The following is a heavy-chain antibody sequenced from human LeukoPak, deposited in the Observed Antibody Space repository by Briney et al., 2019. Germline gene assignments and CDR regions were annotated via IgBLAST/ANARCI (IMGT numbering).Heavy chain of an antibody. CDR1: GGSFSGYY. V-gene: IGHV4-34*01. CDR3: ARALWYSSGWYSDY. CDR2: INHSGST. J-gene: IGHJ4*02. Sequence: SETLSLTCAVYGGSFSGYYWSWIRQPPGKGLEWIGEINHSGSTNYNPSLKSRVTISVDTSKNQFSPKLSSVTAADTAVYYCARALWYSSGWYSDYWGQGTLVTVSS. D-gene: IGHD6-19*01.